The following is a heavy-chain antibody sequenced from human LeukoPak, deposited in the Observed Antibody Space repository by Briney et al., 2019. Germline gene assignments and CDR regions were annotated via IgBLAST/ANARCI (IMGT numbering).Heavy chain of an antibody. Sequence: SETLSLTCAVSGGSISSSNWWSWVRPPPGKGLEWIGEIYHSGSTNYNPSLKSRVTISVDKSKNQFSLKLSSVTAADTAVYYCARTFIDSGYYYVDYYYYMDVWGKGTTVTVSS. CDR2: IYHSGST. J-gene: IGHJ6*03. V-gene: IGHV4-4*02. D-gene: IGHD3-22*01. CDR3: ARTFIDSGYYYVDYYYYMDV. CDR1: GGSISSSNW.